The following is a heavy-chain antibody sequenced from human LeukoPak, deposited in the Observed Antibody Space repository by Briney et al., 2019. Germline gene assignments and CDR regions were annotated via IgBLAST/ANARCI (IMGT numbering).Heavy chain of an antibody. J-gene: IGHJ4*02. CDR2: INHSGST. CDR3: ARGRTELAAAGNIDY. CDR1: GGSFSGYY. Sequence: KPWETLSLTCAVYGGSFSGYYWSWIRQPPGKGLEWIGEINHSGSTNYNPSLKSRVTISVDTSKNQFSLKLSSVTAADTAVYYCARGRTELAAAGNIDYWGQGTLVTVSS. V-gene: IGHV4-34*01. D-gene: IGHD6-13*01.